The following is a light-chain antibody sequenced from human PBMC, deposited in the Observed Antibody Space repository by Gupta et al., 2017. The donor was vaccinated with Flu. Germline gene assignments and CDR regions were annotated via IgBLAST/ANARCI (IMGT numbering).Light chain of an antibody. CDR1: SSDVGGYNY. CDR2: EVS. V-gene: IGLV2-14*01. CDR3: SSYTSSSTVV. J-gene: IGLJ2*01. Sequence: QSALIPPASVSGSPGQSTAISCTRTSSDVGGYNYVSWYQQHPGKAPKLMIYEVSNRPSGVSNRFSGSKSGNTASLTISGLQAEDEADYYCSSYTSSSTVVFGGGTKLTVL.